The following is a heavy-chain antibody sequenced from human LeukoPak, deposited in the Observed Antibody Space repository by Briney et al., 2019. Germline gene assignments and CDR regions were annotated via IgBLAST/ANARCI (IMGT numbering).Heavy chain of an antibody. V-gene: IGHV1-69*13. CDR3: ATVAKSWYFDL. J-gene: IGHJ2*01. Sequence: SVTVSCTASGGTFSSYAISWVRQAPGQGLEWMGGIIPIFGTANYAQKFQGRVTITADESTSTAYMELSSLRSEDTAVYYCATVAKSWYFDLWGRGTLVTVSS. CDR2: IIPIFGTA. CDR1: GGTFSSYA.